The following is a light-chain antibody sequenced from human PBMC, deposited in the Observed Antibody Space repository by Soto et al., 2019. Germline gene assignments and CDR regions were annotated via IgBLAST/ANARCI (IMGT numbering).Light chain of an antibody. J-gene: IGKJ3*01. CDR1: QGISSA. CDR3: QQFNSYPL. V-gene: IGKV1-13*02. CDR2: DAS. Sequence: AIQLTQSPSSLSASVGDRVTITCRASQGISSALAWYQQKPGKAPKLLIYDASSLESGVPSRFSGSGSGTDFTLTISSLQPEDFETYYCQQFNSYPLFGPGTKVDIK.